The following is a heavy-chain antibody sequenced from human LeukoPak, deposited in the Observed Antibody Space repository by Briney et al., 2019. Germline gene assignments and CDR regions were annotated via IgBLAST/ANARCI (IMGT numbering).Heavy chain of an antibody. CDR1: GFTLSNYE. D-gene: IGHD3-10*02. CDR2: ISSSGSTI. CDR3: AELCNTMVGGV. V-gene: IGHV3-48*03. J-gene: IGHJ6*04. Sequence: PGGSLRLSCAASGFTLSNYEMNWVRQAPGEGLEWVSYISSSGSTIYYADSVKGRFTISRDNAKNSLYLQMNSLRAEDTAVYYCAELCNTMVGGVWGKGTTVTISS.